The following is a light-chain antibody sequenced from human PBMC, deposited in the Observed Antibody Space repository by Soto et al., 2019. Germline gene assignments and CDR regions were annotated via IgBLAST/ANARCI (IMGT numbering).Light chain of an antibody. CDR1: RSISDW. CDR3: LQYSSHSWT. V-gene: IGKV1-5*01. Sequence: DIQMTQSPSSLSPSVGDRVTITCRASRSISDWLAWYQQKPGKAPELLIFDASNLKSGVSSRFSGSGSGTEFTLTISRLQLDDVATYYCLQYSSHSWTFGQGTKV. CDR2: DAS. J-gene: IGKJ1*01.